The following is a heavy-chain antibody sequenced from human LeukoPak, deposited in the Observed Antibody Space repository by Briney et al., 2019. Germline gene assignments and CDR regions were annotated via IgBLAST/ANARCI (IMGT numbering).Heavy chain of an antibody. D-gene: IGHD6-13*01. CDR3: ARGVPIAAAGRDHDAFDI. CDR2: IYYSGST. J-gene: IGHJ3*02. Sequence: SETLSLTCTVSGGSISSSSYYWGWIRQPPGKGLEWIGSIYYSGSTYYNPSLKSRVTISVGTSKNQFSLKLSSVTAADTAVYYCARGVPIAAAGRDHDAFDIWGQGTMVTVSS. CDR1: GGSISSSSYY. V-gene: IGHV4-39*07.